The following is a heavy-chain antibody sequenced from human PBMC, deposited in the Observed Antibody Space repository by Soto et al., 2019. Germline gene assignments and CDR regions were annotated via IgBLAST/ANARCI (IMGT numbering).Heavy chain of an antibody. V-gene: IGHV4-30-2*01. D-gene: IGHD2-2*01. J-gene: IGHJ3*02. CDR1: GGSISGGGDS. Sequence: SQTLSLTCAVSGGSISGGGDSWSWIRQPPGKGLEWIGYIYHSGSTYYNPSLKSRVTISVDRSKNQFSLKLSSVTAADTAVYHCARSQGYCISTSCYRHAFDIWGQGTMVTVSS. CDR2: IYHSGST. CDR3: ARSQGYCISTSCYRHAFDI.